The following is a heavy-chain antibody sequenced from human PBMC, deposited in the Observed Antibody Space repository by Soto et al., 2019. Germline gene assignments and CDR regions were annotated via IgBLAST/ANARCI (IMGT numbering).Heavy chain of an antibody. J-gene: IGHJ6*03. CDR3: ARHLPYGDYEEYYYYYMDV. V-gene: IGHV4-59*08. CDR1: GGSISSYY. CDR2: IYYSGST. D-gene: IGHD4-17*01. Sequence: SETLSLTCTVSGGSISSYYWSWIRQPPGKGLEWIGYIYYSGSTNYNPALKSQVTISVDTSKNQFSLKLSSVTAADTAVYYCARHLPYGDYEEYYYYYMDVWGKGTTVTVSS.